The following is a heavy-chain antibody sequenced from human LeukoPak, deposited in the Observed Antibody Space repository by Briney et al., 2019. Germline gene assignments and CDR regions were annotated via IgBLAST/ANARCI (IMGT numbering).Heavy chain of an antibody. CDR2: IKQDGSEK. CDR1: GFTFSSYW. J-gene: IGHJ6*03. D-gene: IGHD3-3*01. V-gene: IGHV3-7*01. Sequence: GGSLRLSCAASGFTFSSYWMSWVRQAPGKGLEWVANIKQDGSEKYYVDSVKGRFTISRDNAKNSLYLQMNSLRAEDTAVYYCARERCDFWSGYPNYYYYYMDVWGKGTTVTVSS. CDR3: ARERCDFWSGYPNYYYYYMDV.